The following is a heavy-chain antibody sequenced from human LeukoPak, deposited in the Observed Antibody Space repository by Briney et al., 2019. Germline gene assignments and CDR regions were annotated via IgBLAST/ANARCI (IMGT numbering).Heavy chain of an antibody. J-gene: IGHJ3*02. V-gene: IGHV5-51*01. CDR1: CYSFTTYW. CDR3: ARRNAAFDI. CDR2: VYPGDSDT. Sequence: GESLKISCKGSCYSFTTYWIGWVRQMPGKGLEWMGIVYPGDSDTRYSPSFQGQVTISADKSINTAYLQWNSLKASDTAVYYCARRNAAFDIWGQGTMVTVSS.